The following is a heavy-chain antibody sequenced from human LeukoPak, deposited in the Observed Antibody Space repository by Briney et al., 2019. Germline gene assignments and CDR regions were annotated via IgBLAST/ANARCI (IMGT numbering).Heavy chain of an antibody. D-gene: IGHD6-19*01. CDR2: IYSGGST. Sequence: GGSLRLSCAASGFTVSSNYMSWVRQAPGKGLEWVSVIYSGGSTYYADSVKGRFTISRDNSKNTLYLQVNSLRAEDTAVYYCARDPSGWYDAFDIWGQGTMVTVSS. J-gene: IGHJ3*02. V-gene: IGHV3-66*01. CDR1: GFTVSSNY. CDR3: ARDPSGWYDAFDI.